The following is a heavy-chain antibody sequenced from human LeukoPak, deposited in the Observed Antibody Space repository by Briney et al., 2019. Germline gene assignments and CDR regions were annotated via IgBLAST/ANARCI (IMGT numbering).Heavy chain of an antibody. CDR3: ARSQGTMTSPFDY. V-gene: IGHV3-21*06. Sequence: PGGSLRLSCAASGFTFSTYNMNWVRQAPGKGLEWVSYTCSSSSYIYYADSVKGRFTISRDNANNSLYLQMNSLRAEDTAVYYCARSQGTMTSPFDYWGQGTLVTVSS. CDR1: GFTFSTYN. J-gene: IGHJ4*02. CDR2: TCSSSSYI. D-gene: IGHD3-22*01.